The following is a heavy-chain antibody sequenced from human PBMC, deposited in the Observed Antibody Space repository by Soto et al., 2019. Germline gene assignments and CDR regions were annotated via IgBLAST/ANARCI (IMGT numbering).Heavy chain of an antibody. CDR1: GYTFIRYG. Sequence: QVQLVQSAAEVKKPGASVKVSCKASGYTFIRYGITWVRQAPGQGLEWMGWISPYNDYTIYAQKHQGRVTMTTDTSTRTVYMELRGLKSGDTAVYYCARGGDYDNSWGKLSHYGLVVW. V-gene: IGHV1-18*01. J-gene: IGHJ6*01. CDR2: ISPYNDYT. D-gene: IGHD3-16*01. CDR3: ARGGDYDNSWGKLSHYGLVV.